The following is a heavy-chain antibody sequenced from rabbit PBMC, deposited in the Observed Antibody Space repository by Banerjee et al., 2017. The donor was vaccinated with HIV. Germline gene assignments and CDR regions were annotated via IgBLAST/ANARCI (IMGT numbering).Heavy chain of an antibody. CDR3: ARDGDSVYPYFNL. J-gene: IGHJ4*01. CDR2: IYTSNTYT. D-gene: IGHD1-1*01. Sequence: QSLEESGGDLVKPGASLTLTCTASGFSFSSSYYMCWVRQAPGKGLEWIACIYTSNTYTWYASWAKGRFTISKTSSTTVTLQMTSLTAADTATYFCARDGDSVYPYFNLWGQGTLVTVS. CDR1: GFSFSSSYY. V-gene: IGHV1S40*01.